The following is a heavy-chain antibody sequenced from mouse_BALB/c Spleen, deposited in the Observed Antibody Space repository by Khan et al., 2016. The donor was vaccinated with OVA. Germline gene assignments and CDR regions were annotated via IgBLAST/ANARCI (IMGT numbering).Heavy chain of an antibody. Sequence: QVQLKESGPGLVAPSQSLSITCTVSGFSLTTYGVHWVRQPPGKGLEWLVVIWSDGITTYNSALKSRLSICKDNSKSQVFLKMNSLQTDDTAMYYCARGGFYAMDYWGQGTSVTVSS. CDR2: IWSDGIT. CDR1: GFSLTTYG. J-gene: IGHJ4*01. V-gene: IGHV2-6*02. CDR3: ARGGFYAMDY.